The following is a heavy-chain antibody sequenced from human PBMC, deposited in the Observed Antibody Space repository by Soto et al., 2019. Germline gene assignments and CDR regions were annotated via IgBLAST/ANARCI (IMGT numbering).Heavy chain of an antibody. Sequence: ASVKVSCKASGGTFSSYATSWVRQAPGQGLEWMGGIIPIFGTANYAQKFQGRVTITADESTSTAYMELSSLRSEDTAVYYCARASNYYDSSGYYGYWGQGNLVTVSS. J-gene: IGHJ4*02. CDR2: IIPIFGTA. D-gene: IGHD3-22*01. CDR3: ARASNYYDSSGYYGY. CDR1: GGTFSSYA. V-gene: IGHV1-69*13.